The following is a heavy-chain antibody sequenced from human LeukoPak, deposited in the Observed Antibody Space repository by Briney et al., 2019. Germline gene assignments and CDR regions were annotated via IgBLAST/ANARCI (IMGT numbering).Heavy chain of an antibody. J-gene: IGHJ4*02. CDR2: INPNSGGT. D-gene: IGHD2-2*01. CDR1: GYTFTSYP. Sequence: ASVKVSCKASGYTFTSYPMHWVRQAPGQRLEWMGWINPNSGGTNYAQKFQGRVTMTRDTSISTAYMELSRLRSDDTAVYYCARDQTGVVPAAVDYWGQGTLVTVSS. V-gene: IGHV1-2*02. CDR3: ARDQTGVVPAAVDY.